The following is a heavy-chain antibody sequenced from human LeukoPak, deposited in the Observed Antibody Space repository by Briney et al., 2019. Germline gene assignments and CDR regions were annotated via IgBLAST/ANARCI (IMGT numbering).Heavy chain of an antibody. J-gene: IGHJ4*02. CDR1: GFTFSSYA. D-gene: IGHD1-26*01. Sequence: GGSLRLSCAASGFTFSSYAVSWVRQAPGKGLEWVSSINGNGGIIYYADPVRGRFTISRDNSKNMLYLQMTSLSAEDTAIYYCAKYYAMSRKMNLDYWGQGTLVTVSS. CDR2: INGNGGII. V-gene: IGHV3-23*01. CDR3: AKYYAMSRKMNLDY.